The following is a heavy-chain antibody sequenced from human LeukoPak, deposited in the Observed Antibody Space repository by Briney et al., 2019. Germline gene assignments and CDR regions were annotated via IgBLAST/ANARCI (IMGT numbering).Heavy chain of an antibody. CDR1: GGSISSYY. CDR3: ARQPRWLQYFDY. V-gene: IGHV4-39*01. J-gene: IGHJ4*02. D-gene: IGHD5-24*01. Sequence: PSETLSLTCTVSGGSISSYYWSWIRQPPGKGLEWIGSICYSGSTYYNPSLKSRVTISVDTSKNQFSLKLSSVTAADTAVYYCARQPRWLQYFDYWGQGTLVTVSS. CDR2: ICYSGST.